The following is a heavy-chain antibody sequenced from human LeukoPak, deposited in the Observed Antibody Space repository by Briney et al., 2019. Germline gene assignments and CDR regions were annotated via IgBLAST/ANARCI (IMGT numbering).Heavy chain of an antibody. CDR1: GFTFSSYA. CDR3: ATYYYDSGGFHFHH. Sequence: GGSLRLSCAASGFTFSSYAMSWVRQAPGKGLEYVSAISSNGGRTYYANSVKGRFTISRDNSRNTLYLQMGSPRAEDMAVYYCATYYYDSGGFHFHHWGQGTLVTVSS. D-gene: IGHD3-22*01. J-gene: IGHJ1*01. V-gene: IGHV3-64*01. CDR2: ISSNGGRT.